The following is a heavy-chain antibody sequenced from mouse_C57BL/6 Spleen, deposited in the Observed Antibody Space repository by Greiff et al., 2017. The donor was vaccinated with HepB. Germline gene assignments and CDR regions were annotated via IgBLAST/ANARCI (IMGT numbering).Heavy chain of an antibody. V-gene: IGHV1-82*01. CDR2: IYPGDGDT. CDR3: ARSLFITTVVAFDY. Sequence: VQLVESGPELVKPGASVKISCKASGYAFSSSWMNWVKQRPGKGLEWIGRIYPGDGDTNYNGKFKGKATLTADKSSSTAYMQLSSLTSEDSAVYFCARSLFITTVVAFDYWGQGTTLTVSS. D-gene: IGHD1-1*01. CDR1: GYAFSSSW. J-gene: IGHJ2*01.